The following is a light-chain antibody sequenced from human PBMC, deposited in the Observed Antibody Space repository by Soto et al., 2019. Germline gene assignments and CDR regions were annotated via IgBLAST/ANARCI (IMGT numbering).Light chain of an antibody. CDR2: RDS. J-gene: IGLJ2*01. CDR3: QVWDSSVV. V-gene: IGLV3-9*01. CDR1: NIGSKN. Sequence: SYELTQPLSVSVALGQTARITCGGNNIGSKNVHWYQQKPGQAPVLVIYRDSNRPSGIPERFSGSNSGNTATLTISRAHAGDEADYYCQVWDSSVVFGGGTKLTVL.